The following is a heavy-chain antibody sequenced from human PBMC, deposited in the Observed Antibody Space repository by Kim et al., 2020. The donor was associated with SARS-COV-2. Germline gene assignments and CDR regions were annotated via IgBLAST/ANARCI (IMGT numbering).Heavy chain of an antibody. CDR2: RT. J-gene: IGHJ4*02. Sequence: RTNYNPSLKRRVTISEDTAKNQFSLKLSSVTAADAAVYYCASERVSGGIDYWGQGTLVTVSS. CDR3: ASERVSGGIDY. V-gene: IGHV4-59*01. D-gene: IGHD1-26*01.